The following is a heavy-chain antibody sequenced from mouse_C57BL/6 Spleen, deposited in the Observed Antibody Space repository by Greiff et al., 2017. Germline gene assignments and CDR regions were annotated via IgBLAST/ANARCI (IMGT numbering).Heavy chain of an antibody. V-gene: IGHV1-19*01. CDR1: GYTFTDYY. J-gene: IGHJ3*01. CDR3: ASYDYDAWFAY. Sequence: EVQLQESGPVLVKPGASVKMSCKASGYTFTDYYMNWVKQSHGKSLEWIGVINPYNGGTSYNQKFKGKATLTVDKSSSTAYMELNSLTSEDSAVYYCASYDYDAWFAYWGQGTLVTVSA. D-gene: IGHD2-4*01. CDR2: INPYNGGT.